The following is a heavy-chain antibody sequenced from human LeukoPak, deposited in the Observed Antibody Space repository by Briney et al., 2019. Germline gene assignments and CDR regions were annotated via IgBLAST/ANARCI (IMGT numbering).Heavy chain of an antibody. CDR2: IYYSGST. Sequence: PSETLSLTCTVSGGSISSGDYYWSWIRQHPGKGLEWIGYIYYSGSTYYNPSLKSRVTISVDTSKNQFSLKLSSVTAADTAVYYCARSTGLHRSYWPSLFDYWGQGTLVTVSS. V-gene: IGHV4-31*03. CDR3: ARSTGLHRSYWPSLFDY. D-gene: IGHD1-26*01. CDR1: GGSISSGDYY. J-gene: IGHJ4*02.